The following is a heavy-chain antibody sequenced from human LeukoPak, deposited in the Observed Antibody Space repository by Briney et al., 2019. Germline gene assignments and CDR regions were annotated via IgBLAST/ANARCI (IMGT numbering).Heavy chain of an antibody. V-gene: IGHV3-21*01. Sequence: GGSLRLSCAASGFTFSSYSMNWVRQAPGKGLEWVSSISSSSSYIYYADSVKGRFTISRDNAKNSLYLQMNSLRAEDTAVYYCAKVGIGSRDGYFDYWGQGTLVTVSS. CDR3: AKVGIGSRDGYFDY. D-gene: IGHD6-13*01. CDR2: ISSSSSYI. J-gene: IGHJ4*02. CDR1: GFTFSSYS.